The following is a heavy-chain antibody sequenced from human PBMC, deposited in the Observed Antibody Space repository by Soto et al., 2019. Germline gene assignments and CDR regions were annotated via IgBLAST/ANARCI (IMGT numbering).Heavy chain of an antibody. CDR3: ESSSGGSWTNY. CDR1: VYTFTSYY. Sequence: QVQLVQSGAEVEKPGASVKVSCKASVYTFTSYYMHWVRQAPGQGLEWMGIINPSGGSTSYAQKFQGRVTMTRDTSTSTVYMDLSSLRSEDTAVYYCESSSGGSWTNYWGQGTLVTVSS. V-gene: IGHV1-46*01. D-gene: IGHD2-15*01. CDR2: INPSGGST. J-gene: IGHJ4*02.